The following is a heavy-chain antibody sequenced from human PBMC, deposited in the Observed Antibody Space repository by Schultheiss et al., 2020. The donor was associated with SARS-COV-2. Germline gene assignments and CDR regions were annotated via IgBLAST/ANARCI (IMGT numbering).Heavy chain of an antibody. V-gene: IGHV3-48*01. CDR3: ARAAHYDIWTGYYLVY. D-gene: IGHD3-9*01. CDR2: ISSSSSTI. CDR1: GFTFSSYA. J-gene: IGHJ4*02. Sequence: GGSLRLSCAASGFTFSSYAMHWVRQAPGKGLEWVSYISSSSSTIYYADSVKGRFTISRDNSKNTLYLQMNSLRSEDTAVYYCARAAHYDIWTGYYLVYWGQGTMVTVSS.